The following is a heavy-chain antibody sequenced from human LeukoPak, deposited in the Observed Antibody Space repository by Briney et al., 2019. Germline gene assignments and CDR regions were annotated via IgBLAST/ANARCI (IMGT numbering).Heavy chain of an antibody. D-gene: IGHD4-17*01. CDR1: GFTVSSNY. CDR2: IYSGGST. CDR3: ANSDYGDYVSDY. Sequence: PGGSLRLSCAVSGFTVSSNYMSWVRQAPGKGLEWVSVIYSGGSTYYADSVKGRFTISRDNSKNTLYLQMNSLRAEDTAVYYCANSDYGDYVSDYWGQGTLVTVSS. J-gene: IGHJ4*02. V-gene: IGHV3-66*02.